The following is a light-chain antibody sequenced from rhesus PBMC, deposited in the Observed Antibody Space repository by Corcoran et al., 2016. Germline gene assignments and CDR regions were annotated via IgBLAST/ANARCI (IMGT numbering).Light chain of an antibody. V-gene: IGKV1-21*01. Sequence: DIQMTQSPSSLSASVGDRVTITCQASQGISSWLAWYPQKPGKAPKLLSYAASSLQSGVPSRCSGSGSGTDFTLTISSLQPEDFATYYCQQHKSYPRTFGQGTKVEIK. CDR1: QGISSW. CDR3: QQHKSYPRT. CDR2: AAS. J-gene: IGKJ1*01.